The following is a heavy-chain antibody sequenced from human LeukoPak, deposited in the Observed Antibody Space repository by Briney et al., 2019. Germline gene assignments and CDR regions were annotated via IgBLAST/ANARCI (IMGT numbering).Heavy chain of an antibody. CDR1: GFTFSSYW. Sequence: GGSLRLSCAASGFTFSSYWMSWVRQAPGKGLEWVANIKQDGSEKYYVDSVKGRFTISRDNAKNSLYLQMNSLRAEDTAVYYCARSAKRDFWSGYSGTFDYWGQGTLVTVSS. D-gene: IGHD3-3*01. V-gene: IGHV3-7*03. CDR2: IKQDGSEK. CDR3: ARSAKRDFWSGYSGTFDY. J-gene: IGHJ4*02.